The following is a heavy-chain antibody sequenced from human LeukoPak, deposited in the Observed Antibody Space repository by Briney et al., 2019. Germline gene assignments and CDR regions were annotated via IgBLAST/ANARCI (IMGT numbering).Heavy chain of an antibody. V-gene: IGHV1-18*01. D-gene: IGHD3-10*01. J-gene: IGHJ6*02. Sequence: GASVKVSCKASGYTFTSYGISWVRQAPGQGLEWMGWISAYNGNTNYAQKLQGRVTMTTDTSTSTAYMELRSLRSDDTAVYYCAREEGSGPYYYYGMDVWGQGTTVTVSS. CDR1: GYTFTSYG. CDR2: ISAYNGNT. CDR3: AREEGSGPYYYYGMDV.